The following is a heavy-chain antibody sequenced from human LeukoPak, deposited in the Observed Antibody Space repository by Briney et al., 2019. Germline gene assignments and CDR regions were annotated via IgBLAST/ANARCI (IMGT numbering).Heavy chain of an antibody. Sequence: GGSLRLSCSASGFTFSNYAMHRVRQAPGKGLEYVSAISSSGSGTYYADSVKGRFIISRDNSKNTLYLQMDSLRAEDTAVYYCAKGLGKATVTPLGYWGQGTLVTVSS. CDR3: AKGLGKATVTPLGY. D-gene: IGHD4-11*01. J-gene: IGHJ4*02. CDR1: GFTFSNYA. V-gene: IGHV3-64*04. CDR2: ISSSGSGT.